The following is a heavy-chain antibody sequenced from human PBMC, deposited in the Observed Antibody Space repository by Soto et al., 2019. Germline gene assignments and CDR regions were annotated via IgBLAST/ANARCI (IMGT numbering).Heavy chain of an antibody. V-gene: IGHV1-69*02. CDR3: ARFRGSYGMDV. Sequence: QVQLVQSGAEVKKPGSSVKVSCKASGGTFSSYTISWVRQAPGQGLEWMGRIIPILGIANYAQKFQGRVTITADKSTGTPYMELSSLRSEDTAVYYCARFRGSYGMDVWGQGTTVNVSS. J-gene: IGHJ6*02. CDR1: GGTFSSYT. CDR2: IIPILGIA. D-gene: IGHD3-10*01.